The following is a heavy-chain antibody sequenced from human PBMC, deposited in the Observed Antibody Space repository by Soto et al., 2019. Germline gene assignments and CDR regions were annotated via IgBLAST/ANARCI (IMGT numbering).Heavy chain of an antibody. CDR1: GFIFPNAW. CDR3: TTHPIKLWPYDY. V-gene: IGHV3-15*01. J-gene: IGHJ4*02. D-gene: IGHD3-16*01. Sequence: PGGSLRLSCAASGFIFPNAWMSWVRQGPGKGLEWVARIKSQTDGGATDYAAAVKGRFTISRDDSKNAVYLQMDSLRSDDTAVYYCTTHPIKLWPYDYWGQGTLVTVSS. CDR2: IKSQTDGGAT.